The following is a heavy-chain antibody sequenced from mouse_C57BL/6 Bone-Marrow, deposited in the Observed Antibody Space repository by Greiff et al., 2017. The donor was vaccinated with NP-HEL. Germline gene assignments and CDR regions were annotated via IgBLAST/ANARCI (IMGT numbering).Heavy chain of an antibody. CDR1: GYPFTSSW. V-gene: IGHV1-53*01. J-gene: IGHJ2*01. CDR3: ATQLRQRNYFDY. Sequence: VQLQQPGTELVKPGASVKLSCKASGYPFTSSWMHWVKQRPGQGLEWIGNINPSNGGTNYNEKFKSKATLTVDKSSSTAYMQLSSLTSEDSAVYYCATQLRQRNYFDYWGQGTTLTVSS. D-gene: IGHD3-2*02. CDR2: INPSNGGT.